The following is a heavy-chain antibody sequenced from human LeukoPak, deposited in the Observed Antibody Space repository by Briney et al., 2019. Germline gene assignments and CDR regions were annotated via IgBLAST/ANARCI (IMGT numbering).Heavy chain of an antibody. D-gene: IGHD5-12*01. CDR2: IIPILGIA. CDR3: ARVRYSGYDLGDSDY. CDR1: GGTFSSYA. V-gene: IGHV1-69*04. J-gene: IGHJ4*02. Sequence: GSSVKVSCKASGGTFSSYAISWVRQAPGQGLEWMGRIIPILGIANYAQKFQGRVTITADKSTSTAYMELSSLRSEDTAVYYCARVRYSGYDLGDSDYWGQGTLVTVSS.